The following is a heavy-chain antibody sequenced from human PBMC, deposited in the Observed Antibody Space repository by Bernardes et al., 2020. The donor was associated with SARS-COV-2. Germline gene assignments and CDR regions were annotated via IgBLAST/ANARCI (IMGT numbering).Heavy chain of an antibody. V-gene: IGHV5-51*01. CDR2: IYPGDSDT. CDR3: ARPIWSAYYLDYFDY. D-gene: IGHD3-3*01. J-gene: IGHJ4*01. CDR1: GYSFTTYW. Sequence: GESLKISCKGSGYSFTTYWIGWVRQMPGKGLEWMGIIYPGDSDTRYSPSFQGQVTISADKSTSTAYLQWSSLKASDTAMYYCARPIWSAYYLDYFDYWGQEPWSPSPQ.